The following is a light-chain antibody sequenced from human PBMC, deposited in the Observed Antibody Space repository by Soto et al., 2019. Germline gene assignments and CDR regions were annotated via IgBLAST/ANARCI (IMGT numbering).Light chain of an antibody. CDR3: SSYAGRNTLV. CDR1: SSDVGGFDY. V-gene: IGLV2-8*01. CDR2: EVN. Sequence: QSVLTQPPSASGSPGQSVTASCTGTSSDVGGFDYVSWYQQYPGKAPRLMIYEVNERPSGVPDRFSGSKSGNTASLTVSGLRAEDEADYYCSSYAGRNTLVFGAGTKVTV. J-gene: IGLJ3*02.